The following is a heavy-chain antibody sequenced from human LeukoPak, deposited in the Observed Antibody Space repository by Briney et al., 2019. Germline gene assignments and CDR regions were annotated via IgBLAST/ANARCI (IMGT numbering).Heavy chain of an antibody. CDR2: ISSNGGST. CDR3: ARVDGYYDSSGYYLYLYDY. CDR1: GFTFSSYA. V-gene: IGHV3-64*01. D-gene: IGHD3-22*01. J-gene: IGHJ4*02. Sequence: PGGSLRLSCAASGFTFSSYAMHWVRQAPGKGLEYVSAISSNGGSTYYANSVKGRFTISRDNSKNTLYLQMGSLRAEDRAVYYCARVDGYYDSSGYYLYLYDYWGQGTLVTVSS.